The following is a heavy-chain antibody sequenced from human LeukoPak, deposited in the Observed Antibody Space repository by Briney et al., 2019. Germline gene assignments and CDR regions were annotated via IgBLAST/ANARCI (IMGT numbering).Heavy chain of an antibody. CDR2: IYHSGST. CDR3: ARITVGYYYMDV. CDR1: GGSISSSSYY. D-gene: IGHD4-11*01. J-gene: IGHJ6*03. Sequence: SETLSLTCTVSGGSISSSSYYWGWIRQPPGKGLEWIGSIYHSGSTYYNPSLKSRVTISVDTSKNQFSLKLSSVTAADTAVYYCARITVGYYYMDVWGKGTTVTVSS. V-gene: IGHV4-39*07.